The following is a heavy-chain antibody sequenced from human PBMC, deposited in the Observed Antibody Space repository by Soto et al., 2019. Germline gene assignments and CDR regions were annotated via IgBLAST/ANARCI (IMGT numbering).Heavy chain of an antibody. D-gene: IGHD2-21*02. CDR1: GGTFSSYA. Sequence: ASVKVSCKASGGTFSSYAISWVRQAPGQGLEWMGGIIPIFGTANYAQKFQGRVTITADESTSTAYMERSSPTSDDRAVLYCAGCIVVVTARRYDAFDIWGQGTMVTVS. CDR2: IIPIFGTA. CDR3: AGCIVVVTARRYDAFDI. J-gene: IGHJ3*02. V-gene: IGHV1-69*13.